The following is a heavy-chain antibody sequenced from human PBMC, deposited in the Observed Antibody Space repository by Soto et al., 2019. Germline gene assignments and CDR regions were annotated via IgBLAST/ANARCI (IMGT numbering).Heavy chain of an antibody. J-gene: IGHJ4*02. CDR2: ISAYNGNT. Sequence: QVQLVQSGAEVKKPGASVKVSCKASGYIFTSYGISWVRQAPGQGLEWMGWISAYNGNTNYVQMLQGRVTMTTDTSTSTAYMDLRSLRSDDTAVYYCARARTVLLPFDYWGQGTLLTVSS. D-gene: IGHD2-15*01. V-gene: IGHV1-18*01. CDR3: ARARTVLLPFDY. CDR1: GYIFTSYG.